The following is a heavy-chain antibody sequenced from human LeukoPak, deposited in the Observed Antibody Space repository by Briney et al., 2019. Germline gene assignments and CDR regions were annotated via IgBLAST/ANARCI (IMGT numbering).Heavy chain of an antibody. CDR1: GFTFSDFS. CDR2: ISGRGGTI. V-gene: IGHV3-48*04. D-gene: IGHD5-18*01. CDR3: ARDRVVDTAKIGSFYYFYMDV. Sequence: GGSLRLSCVASGFTFSDFSMNWVRQAPGKGLEWISYISGRGGTIYYAGSVKGRFSISRDNAKRSLYLQVNSLRAEDTAVYFCARDRVVDTAKIGSFYYFYMDVWGKGTTVTVS. J-gene: IGHJ6*03.